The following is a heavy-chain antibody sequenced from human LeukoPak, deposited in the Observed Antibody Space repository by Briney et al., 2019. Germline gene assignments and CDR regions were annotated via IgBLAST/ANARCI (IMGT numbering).Heavy chain of an antibody. CDR2: IYYSGST. CDR3: ARHTNPTIVTWIQH. CDR1: GGSISSSSYY. V-gene: IGHV4-39*01. Sequence: SETLSLTCTVSGGSISSSSYYWGWIRQPPGKGLEWIGSIYYSGSTYYNPSLKSRVTISVDTSKNQFSLKLSSVTAADTAVYYCARHTNPTIVTWIQHWGQGTLVTVSS. J-gene: IGHJ1*01. D-gene: IGHD4-11*01.